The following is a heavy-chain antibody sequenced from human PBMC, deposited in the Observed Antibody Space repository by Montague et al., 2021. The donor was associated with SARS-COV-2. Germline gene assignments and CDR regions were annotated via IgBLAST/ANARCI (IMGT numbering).Heavy chain of an antibody. J-gene: IGHJ4*02. D-gene: IGHD1-26*01. CDR2: IYYTGST. Sequence: ETLSLTCTVSGGSISPYYWSWIRQPPGKGLEWIGDIYYTGSTNYNSSLKSRLTISVDTSENQFSLKVTSVTAADTAVYYCARVGWELTVVDYYFDYWGQGTLVTVSS. CDR3: ARVGWELTVVDYYFDY. CDR1: GGSISPYY. V-gene: IGHV4-59*01.